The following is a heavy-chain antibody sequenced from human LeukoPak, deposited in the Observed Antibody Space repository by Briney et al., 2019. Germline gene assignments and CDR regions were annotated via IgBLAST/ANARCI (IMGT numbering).Heavy chain of an antibody. CDR1: GGSINNYY. D-gene: IGHD3-22*01. Sequence: SETLSLTCTVSGGSINNYYWSWIRQPPGKGLEWIADIYYSGGTKYNPSLKSRVTISVDTSKNQFSLKVSSVTAADTAVYYCARAQGPYDSSGYFDYWGQGTLVTVSS. V-gene: IGHV4-59*01. J-gene: IGHJ4*02. CDR2: IYYSGGT. CDR3: ARAQGPYDSSGYFDY.